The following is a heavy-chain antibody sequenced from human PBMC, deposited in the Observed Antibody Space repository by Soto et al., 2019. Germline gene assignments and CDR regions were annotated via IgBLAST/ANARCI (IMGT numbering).Heavy chain of an antibody. D-gene: IGHD2-21*01. CDR2: IYHSGNI. CDR3: ARIPSP. V-gene: IGHV4-30-2*01. J-gene: IGHJ5*02. Sequence: QLQLQESGSGLVKPSQTLSLTCAVSGGSISSGGYSWSWIRQPPGKGLEWIGYIYHSGNIYYNPSLTRRVTIPVDRSKHQFSLKLSSVTAADTAVYYCARIPSPWGQGTLVTVSS. CDR1: GGSISSGGYS.